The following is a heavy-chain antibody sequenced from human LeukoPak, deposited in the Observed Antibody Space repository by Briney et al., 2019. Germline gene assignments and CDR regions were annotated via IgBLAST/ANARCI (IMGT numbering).Heavy chain of an antibody. CDR1: GFTFSSYG. V-gene: IGHV3-30*03. Sequence: GRSLRLSCAASGFTFSSYGMHWVRQAPGKGLEWVAVISYDGSNKYYADSVKGRLTISRDNSKNTLYLQMNSLRAEDTAVYYCARAGLIHDAFDIWGQGTMVTVSS. D-gene: IGHD3-16*01. CDR3: ARAGLIHDAFDI. J-gene: IGHJ3*02. CDR2: ISYDGSNK.